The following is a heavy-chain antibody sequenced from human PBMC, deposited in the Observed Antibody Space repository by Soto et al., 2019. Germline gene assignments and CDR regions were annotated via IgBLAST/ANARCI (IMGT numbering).Heavy chain of an antibody. Sequence: TCAVYGGSFSGYYWSWIRQPPGKGLEWIGEINHSGSTNYNPSLKSRVTISVDTSKNQFSLKLSSVTAADTAVYYCARGHYGGDGIYYYYGMDVWGQGTTVTVSS. CDR3: ARGHYGGDGIYYYYGMDV. CDR1: GGSFSGYY. J-gene: IGHJ6*02. D-gene: IGHD3-16*01. V-gene: IGHV4-34*01. CDR2: INHSGST.